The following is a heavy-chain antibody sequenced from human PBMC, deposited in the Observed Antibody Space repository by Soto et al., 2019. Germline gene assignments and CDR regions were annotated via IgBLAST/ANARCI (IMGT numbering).Heavy chain of an antibody. J-gene: IGHJ4*02. D-gene: IGHD2-21*02. CDR2: IHPSGGGT. V-gene: IGHV1-46*02. CDR3: ARGGHIAVVTASFDY. CDR1: GYTFNTYY. Sequence: QVQLVQSGAEVKKPGDSVKVCCKPSGYTFNTYYLHWVRQAPGQALEWMGVIHPSGGGTTYAQKFLGRVTGTRDTSTSTVFMEWSSLRSDDTAVYYCARGGHIAVVTASFDYWGQGTLVTVSS.